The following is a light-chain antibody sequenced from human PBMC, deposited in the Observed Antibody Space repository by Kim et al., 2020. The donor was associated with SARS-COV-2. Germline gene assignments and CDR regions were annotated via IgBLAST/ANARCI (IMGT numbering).Light chain of an antibody. CDR3: GTWDSSLSAGRV. Sequence: KVTVSWSGSSSSIGNNYVSWYQRLPGTAPKLLIYDNNKRPSGIPDRFSGSKSGTSATLGITGLQTGDEADYYCGTWDSSLSAGRVFGTGTKVTVL. V-gene: IGLV1-51*01. CDR1: SSSIGNNY. J-gene: IGLJ1*01. CDR2: DNN.